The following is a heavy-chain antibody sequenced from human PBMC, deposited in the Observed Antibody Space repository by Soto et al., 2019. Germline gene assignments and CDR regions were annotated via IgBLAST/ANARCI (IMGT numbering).Heavy chain of an antibody. CDR3: ARARRGFDP. Sequence: QVQLQESGSGLVRPSETLSLTCAVSGDSISSGGYSWNWIRQVPGQGLEWIGHMFVGRLTFYNPSLKSRVSMSMDKSQNHFSLTLTSVTAADTAMYFCARARRGFDPWGQGTLVVVSS. CDR1: GDSISSGGYS. V-gene: IGHV4-30-2*01. J-gene: IGHJ5*02. D-gene: IGHD3-10*01. CDR2: MFVGRLT.